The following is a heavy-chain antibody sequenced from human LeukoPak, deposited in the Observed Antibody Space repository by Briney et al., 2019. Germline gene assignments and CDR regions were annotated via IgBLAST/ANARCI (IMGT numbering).Heavy chain of an antibody. CDR2: INPNSGGT. V-gene: IGHV1-2*02. J-gene: IGHJ4*02. D-gene: IGHD3-3*01. CDR3: ARELEPAYYDFWSGYLAGY. CDR1: GYTFTGYY. Sequence: GASVKVSCKASGYTFTGYYMHWVRQAPGQGLEWMGWINPNSGGTNYAQKFQGRVTMTRDTSISTAYMELSRLRSDDTAVYYCARELEPAYYDFWSGYLAGYWGQGTLVTVSS.